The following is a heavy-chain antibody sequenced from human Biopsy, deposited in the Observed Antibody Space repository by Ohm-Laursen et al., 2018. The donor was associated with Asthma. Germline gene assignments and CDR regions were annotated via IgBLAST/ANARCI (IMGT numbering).Heavy chain of an antibody. Sequence: SLRLSCAASGFAVSRDYMFWVRQAPGKGLEWVSVIYSGGTSHTADSVRGRFTISRDFSKNTLHLQMHSLRVEDTAVYCCARGDSSGWSHYYFDYWGQGTLVTVSS. CDR3: ARGDSSGWSHYYFDY. J-gene: IGHJ4*02. CDR1: GFAVSRDY. V-gene: IGHV3-53*01. D-gene: IGHD6-19*01. CDR2: IYSGGTS.